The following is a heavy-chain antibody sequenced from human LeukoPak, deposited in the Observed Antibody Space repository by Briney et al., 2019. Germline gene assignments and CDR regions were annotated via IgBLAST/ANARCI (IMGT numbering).Heavy chain of an antibody. D-gene: IGHD2-2*01. V-gene: IGHV3-66*01. CDR2: LYSDGST. CDR3: AKDRGVVVPAAMNR. CDR1: GFSVSDNY. J-gene: IGHJ5*02. Sequence: GGSLRLSCAASGFSVSDNYMSWVRQAPGKGLEWVAVLYSDGSTFYADSVKGRFTISRDNFENTLYFQMNSLRGEDTAVYYCAKDRGVVVPAAMNRWGQGTLVTVSS.